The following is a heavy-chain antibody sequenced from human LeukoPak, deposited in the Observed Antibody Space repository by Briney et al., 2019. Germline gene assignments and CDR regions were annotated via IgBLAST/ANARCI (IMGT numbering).Heavy chain of an antibody. J-gene: IGHJ1*01. V-gene: IGHV4-39*01. D-gene: IGHD2-15*01. CDR3: ARLTPLYCSGGSCFSPSYFQH. CDR2: IYYSGST. CDR1: GGSISSSGYY. Sequence: SETLSLTCTVSGGSISSSGYYWGWIRQPPGKGLEWIGSIYYSGSTYYNPSLKSRVTISVDTSKNQFSLKLSSVTAADTAVYYCARLTPLYCSGGSCFSPSYFQHWGQGTLVTVSS.